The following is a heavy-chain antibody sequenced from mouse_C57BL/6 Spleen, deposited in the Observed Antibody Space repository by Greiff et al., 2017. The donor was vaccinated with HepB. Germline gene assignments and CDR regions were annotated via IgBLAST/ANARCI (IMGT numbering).Heavy chain of an antibody. V-gene: IGHV1-72*01. Sequence: QVQLKQPGAELVKPGASVKLSCKASGYTFTSYWMHWVKQRPGRGLEWIGRIDPNSGGTKYNEKFKSKATLTVDKPSSTAYMQLSSLTSEDSAVYYCAYSSGPAWFAYWGQVTLVTVSA. CDR3: AYSSGPAWFAY. CDR2: IDPNSGGT. CDR1: GYTFTSYW. D-gene: IGHD3-2*02. J-gene: IGHJ3*01.